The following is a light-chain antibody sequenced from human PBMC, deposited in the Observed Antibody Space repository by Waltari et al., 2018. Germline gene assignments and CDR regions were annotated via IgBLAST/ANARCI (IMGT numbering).Light chain of an antibody. CDR1: SSAVGGYNY. CDR3: CSYAGSDTYV. V-gene: IGLV2-11*01. CDR2: DVT. J-gene: IGLJ1*01. Sequence: QSALTQPRSVSGSPGQSVAISCTGTSSAVGGYNYVSWYQQPPGKAPKIIIYDVTKRPSGVPDRFSGSKSGNTASLTISGLQAEDEADYYCCSYAGSDTYVFGTGTEVTVL.